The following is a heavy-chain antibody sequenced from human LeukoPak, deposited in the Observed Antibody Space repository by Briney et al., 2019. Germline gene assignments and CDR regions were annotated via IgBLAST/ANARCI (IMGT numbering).Heavy chain of an antibody. D-gene: IGHD3-10*01. CDR2: ISGSGGST. J-gene: IGHJ4*02. CDR1: GFTFSSYA. Sequence: GGSLRLSCAASGFTFSSYAMSWVRQAPGKGLEWVSAISGSGGSTYYADSVKGRFTISRDNSKNTLYLQMNSLRAKDTAVYYCAKKTYYGSGSYPSDYWGQGTLVTVSS. CDR3: AKKTYYGSGSYPSDY. V-gene: IGHV3-23*01.